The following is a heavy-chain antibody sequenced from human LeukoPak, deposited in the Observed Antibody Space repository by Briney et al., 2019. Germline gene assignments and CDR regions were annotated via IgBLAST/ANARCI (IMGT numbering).Heavy chain of an antibody. Sequence: ASVKVSCKASGYTFTAHYIHWVRQAPGQGLEWMGWIDPNSGGTNYAQKFLGSVTMTGDTSINTAFMEIRRLRSDDTAIYYCARGRGTTMVRGVITNYFDLWGRGSLVIVSS. V-gene: IGHV1-2*02. J-gene: IGHJ2*01. CDR3: ARGRGTTMVRGVITNYFDL. CDR2: IDPNSGGT. D-gene: IGHD3-10*01. CDR1: GYTFTAHY.